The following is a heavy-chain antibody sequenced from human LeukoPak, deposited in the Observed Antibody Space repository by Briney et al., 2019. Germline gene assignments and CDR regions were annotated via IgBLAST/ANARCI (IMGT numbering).Heavy chain of an antibody. CDR1: GFTFSSYN. CDR2: ISYDGSNK. CDR3: GRDTVGYGGAFDI. Sequence: GGSLRLSCVASGFTFSSYNMHWVRQAQAKGLEWVAVISYDGSNKYYADSVKGRSTISRDDSKNTLYLQVNSLRPEDTAVYYCGRDTVGYGGAFDIWGQGTMVTVSS. J-gene: IGHJ3*02. D-gene: IGHD5-18*01. V-gene: IGHV3-30-3*01.